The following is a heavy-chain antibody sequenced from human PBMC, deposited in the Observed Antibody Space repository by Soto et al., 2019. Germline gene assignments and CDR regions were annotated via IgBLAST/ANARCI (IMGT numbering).Heavy chain of an antibody. Sequence: QVQLVQSGAEVKKPGASVKVSCKASGYTFTSYDINWVRQATGQGREWMGWMNPNSGNTAYAQKFQGRVNMTRNNSISTAYMELSSLRSEDTAVYYCARDRETYGMDVWGRGTTVTVSS. CDR2: MNPNSGNT. V-gene: IGHV1-8*01. CDR3: ARDRETYGMDV. CDR1: GYTFTSYD. J-gene: IGHJ6*02.